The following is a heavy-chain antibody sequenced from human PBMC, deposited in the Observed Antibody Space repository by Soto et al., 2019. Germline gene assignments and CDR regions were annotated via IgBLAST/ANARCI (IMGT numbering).Heavy chain of an antibody. V-gene: IGHV1-46*03. CDR2: ISPTSGTT. Sequence: QVQLVQSGAEVRKSGASVKLSCKASEYTFTSSYIHWVRQAPGQGLDWMGIISPTSGTTSYAQKFQDRLSMTSDTSTRTVYVELRSLTSKDSAVYYCASPDTAPAAGNDALHIWGQGTKVTVPS. J-gene: IGHJ3*02. D-gene: IGHD5-18*01. CDR3: ASPDTAPAAGNDALHI. CDR1: EYTFTSSY.